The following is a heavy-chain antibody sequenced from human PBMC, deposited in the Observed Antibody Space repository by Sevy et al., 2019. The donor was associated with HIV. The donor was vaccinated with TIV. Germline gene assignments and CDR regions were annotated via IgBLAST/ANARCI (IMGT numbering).Heavy chain of an antibody. Sequence: LSLTCAASGFTFSSYSMNWVRQAPGKGLEWVSSISSCSSYIYYADSVKGRFTISRDNAKNSLYLQMNSLRAEDTAVYYCARDWPQYYDILTGYSPYYYGMDVWGQGTTVTVSS. CDR1: GFTFSSYS. J-gene: IGHJ6*02. D-gene: IGHD3-9*01. CDR2: ISSCSSYI. CDR3: ARDWPQYYDILTGYSPYYYGMDV. V-gene: IGHV3-21*01.